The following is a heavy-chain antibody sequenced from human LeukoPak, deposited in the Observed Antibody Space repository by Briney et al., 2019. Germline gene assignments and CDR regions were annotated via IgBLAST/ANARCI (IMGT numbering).Heavy chain of an antibody. CDR3: ARVKSYYAPLDY. CDR2: ISDDSNYI. D-gene: IGHD1-26*01. Sequence: KSGGSLRLSCAASGFTFSTYSGNWIRQAPGKGLEWVSSISDDSNYIFYADSVKGRFTISRDNAKNSLYLQMNSLRAEDTAVYYCARVKSYYAPLDYWGQGTLVTVSS. V-gene: IGHV3-21*01. CDR1: GFTFSTYS. J-gene: IGHJ4*02.